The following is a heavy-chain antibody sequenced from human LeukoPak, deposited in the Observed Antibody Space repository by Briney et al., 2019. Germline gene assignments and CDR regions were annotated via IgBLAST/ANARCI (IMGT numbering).Heavy chain of an antibody. Sequence: GRSLRLSCATSGFNFSDSRMTWVRQAPGKGLQWVANINRDGTEKHFLDSIEGRFTISRDNRKKSLYLQMNSLRPQDTAVYFCVRGDWYFESWGQGTLVTVSS. V-gene: IGHV3-7*04. D-gene: IGHD2-21*01. CDR1: GFNFSDSR. CDR3: VRGDWYFES. J-gene: IGHJ4*02. CDR2: INRDGTEK.